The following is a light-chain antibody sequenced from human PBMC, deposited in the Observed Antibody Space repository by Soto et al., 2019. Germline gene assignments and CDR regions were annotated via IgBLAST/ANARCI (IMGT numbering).Light chain of an antibody. CDR2: DAS. V-gene: IGKV3-11*01. Sequence: EIVLTQSPATRSLSPGERATLSCRASQSLSNFLAWYQQKPGQAPRLLMYDASNRATGIPVKFSGSGSGTDFPLTISSLEREDVAVYYCQQRSNLFTFGPGTTVEIK. J-gene: IGKJ3*01. CDR1: QSLSNF. CDR3: QQRSNLFT.